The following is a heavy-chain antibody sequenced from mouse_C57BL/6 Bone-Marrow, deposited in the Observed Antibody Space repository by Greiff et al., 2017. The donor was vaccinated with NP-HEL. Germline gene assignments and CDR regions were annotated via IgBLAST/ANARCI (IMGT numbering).Heavy chain of an antibody. V-gene: IGHV5-16*01. CDR1: GFTFSDYY. CDR3: ARGGYYGAWFAY. Sequence: EVQVVESEGGLVQPGSSMKLSCTASGFTFSDYYMAWVRQVPEKGLEWVANINYDGSSTYYLDSLKSRFIISRDTAKNILYLQMSSLKSEDTDTYYCARGGYYGAWFAYWGQGTLVTVSA. D-gene: IGHD1-1*01. J-gene: IGHJ3*01. CDR2: INYDGSST.